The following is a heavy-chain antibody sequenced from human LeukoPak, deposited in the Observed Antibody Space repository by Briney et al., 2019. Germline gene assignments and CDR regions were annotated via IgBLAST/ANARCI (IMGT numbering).Heavy chain of an antibody. CDR1: GFTFSSYS. D-gene: IGHD3-22*01. J-gene: IGHJ4*02. CDR2: ISSSSSYI. CDR3: AKAPAASSGYYFVDY. Sequence: GGSLRLSCAASGFTFSSYSMNWVRQAPGKGLEWVSSISSSSSYIYYADSVKGRFTISRDNAKNSLYLQMNSLRAEDTALYYCAKAPAASSGYYFVDYWGQGTLVTVSS. V-gene: IGHV3-21*04.